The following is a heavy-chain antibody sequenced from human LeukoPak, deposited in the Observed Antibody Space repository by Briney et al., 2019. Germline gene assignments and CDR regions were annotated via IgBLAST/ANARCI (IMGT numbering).Heavy chain of an antibody. V-gene: IGHV3-23*01. CDR2: ISGSGGTT. Sequence: PGGSLRLSCAASGFTFNNYAMNWVRQAPGKGLEWASVISGSGGTTYYAGSVKGRFTISRDSSKNTLYLQMNSLRAEDTAVYYCAKVSGGGLYYDGMDVWGQGTTVTVTS. CDR1: GFTFNNYA. J-gene: IGHJ6*02. D-gene: IGHD1-14*01. CDR3: AKVSGGGLYYDGMDV.